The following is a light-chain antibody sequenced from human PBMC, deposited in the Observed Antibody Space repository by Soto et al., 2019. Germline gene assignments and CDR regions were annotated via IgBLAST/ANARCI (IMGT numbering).Light chain of an antibody. J-gene: IGKJ1*01. CDR1: QSVSNDF. V-gene: IGKV3-20*01. Sequence: EIVVTQSPGILSLSPGERATLSCRASQSVSNDFLAWYQQKPGQAPRLLIYGASTRATDVPDRFSGSGSGTEFTLTISSLQPDDFATYYCQHYNSYSEAFGQGTKVDIK. CDR2: GAS. CDR3: QHYNSYSEA.